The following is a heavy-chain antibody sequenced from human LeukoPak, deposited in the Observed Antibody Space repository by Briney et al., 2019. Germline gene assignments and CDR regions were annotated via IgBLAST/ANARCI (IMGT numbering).Heavy chain of an antibody. V-gene: IGHV3-30*04. Sequence: SGGSLRLSCAASGFTFSSYAMHWVRQAPGKGLEWVAVISYDGSNKYYADSVKGRFTISRDNSKNTLYLQMNSLRAEDTAVYYCARGRDILTGYMDVWGKGTTVTVSS. CDR2: ISYDGSNK. D-gene: IGHD3-9*01. CDR1: GFTFSSYA. J-gene: IGHJ6*03. CDR3: ARGRDILTGYMDV.